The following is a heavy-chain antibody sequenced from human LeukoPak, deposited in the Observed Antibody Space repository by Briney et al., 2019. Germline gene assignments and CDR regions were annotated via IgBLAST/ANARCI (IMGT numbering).Heavy chain of an antibody. CDR1: GFTVSSDY. D-gene: IGHD6-13*01. CDR2: IYSGGTT. J-gene: IGHJ4*02. Sequence: PGGSLRLSCVASGFTVSSDYMSWVRQAPGKGLEWVSVIYSGGTTFYADSMKGRFTISRDNSKNTLYLQMHSLRADDTAVYYCARSGTITAAGLFDSWGQGTLVTVSS. CDR3: ARSGTITAAGLFDS. V-gene: IGHV3-53*01.